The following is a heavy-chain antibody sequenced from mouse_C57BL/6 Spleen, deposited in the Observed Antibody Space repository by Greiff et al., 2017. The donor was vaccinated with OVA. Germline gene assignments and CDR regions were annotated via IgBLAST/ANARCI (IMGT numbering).Heavy chain of an antibody. J-gene: IGHJ4*01. CDR3: ARRYYDYDDYYAMDY. D-gene: IGHD2-4*01. V-gene: IGHV5-17*01. Sequence: DVMLVESGGGLVKPGGSLKLSCAASGFTFSDYGMHWVRQAPEKGLEWVAYISSGSSTIYYADTVKGRFTISRDNAKNTLFLQMTSLRSEDTAMYYCARRYYDYDDYYAMDYWGQGTSVTVSS. CDR1: GFTFSDYG. CDR2: ISSGSSTI.